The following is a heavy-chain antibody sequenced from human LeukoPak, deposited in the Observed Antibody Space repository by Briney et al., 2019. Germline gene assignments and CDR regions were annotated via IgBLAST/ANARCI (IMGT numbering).Heavy chain of an antibody. J-gene: IGHJ4*02. CDR2: IYYSGSS. V-gene: IGHV4-61*01. CDR1: GDSVNNNRYF. Sequence: SETLSLTCTVSGDSVNNNRYFWTWIRQPPGKGPEWIGYIYYSGSSKYNPSLQSRVTISADTSRNQFSLKLSSVTAADTAVYYCARVPGYGGVSFFDYWGQGTLVTVSS. D-gene: IGHD2-8*02. CDR3: ARVPGYGGVSFFDY.